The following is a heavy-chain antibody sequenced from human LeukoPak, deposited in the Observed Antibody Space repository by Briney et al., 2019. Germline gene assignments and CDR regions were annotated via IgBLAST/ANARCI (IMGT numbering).Heavy chain of an antibody. CDR1: GYTFSGYY. J-gene: IGHJ5*02. CDR2: INPNSGDT. V-gene: IGHV1-2*02. CDR3: SRGSGIVAVGRGNWFDP. Sequence: GASVKVSCKASGYTFSGYYMHWVRQAPGQGLEWMGWINPNSGDTKYPQKFQGRVTMTTDTSISTAYMELSGLRSDDTAVYYCSRGSGIVAVGRGNWFDPWGQGTLVTVSS. D-gene: IGHD6-25*01.